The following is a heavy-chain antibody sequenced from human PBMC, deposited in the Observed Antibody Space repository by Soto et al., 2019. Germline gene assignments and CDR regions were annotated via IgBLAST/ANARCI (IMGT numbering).Heavy chain of an antibody. V-gene: IGHV1-69*04. CDR3: ARDSSSRAFDI. Sequence: SVKVSCKASGGTFSSYTISWVRQAPGQGLEWMGRIIPILGIANYAQKLQGRVTMTADTSTSTAYMELSSLRSDDTAVYYCARDSSSRAFDIWGQGTMVTVSS. CDR2: IIPILGIA. J-gene: IGHJ3*02. D-gene: IGHD6-6*01. CDR1: GGTFSSYT.